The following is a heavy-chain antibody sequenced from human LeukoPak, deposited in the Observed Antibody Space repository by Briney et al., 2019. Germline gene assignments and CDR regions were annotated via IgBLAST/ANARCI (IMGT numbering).Heavy chain of an antibody. D-gene: IGHD1-14*01. CDR3: AREIVGGFNPGAY. Sequence: PSETLSLTCTASPDSTTSNFWSWVRQPPGKGLEWIGEIHRSGSTNYNPSLQSRVTISIDRSKNQIALELSSVTAADTAVYYCAREIVGGFNPGAYWGQGTLVTVSS. CDR1: PDSTTSNF. CDR2: IHRSGST. J-gene: IGHJ4*02. V-gene: IGHV4-4*02.